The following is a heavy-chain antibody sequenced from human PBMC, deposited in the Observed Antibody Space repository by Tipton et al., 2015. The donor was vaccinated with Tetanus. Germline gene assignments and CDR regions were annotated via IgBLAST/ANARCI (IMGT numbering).Heavy chain of an antibody. CDR1: GDSVSGYY. V-gene: IGHV4-59*02. Sequence: TLSLTCTVSGDSVSGYYWSWIRQPPGKGLEWIGYVYYTGSTNHNPSLKSRVTISMDRSKNQIFLQLTSVTAADTAVYFCAGVTAQRTELYFDHWGQGTLVTVSS. CDR2: VYYTGST. J-gene: IGHJ4*02. CDR3: AGVTAQRTELYFDH. D-gene: IGHD6-13*01.